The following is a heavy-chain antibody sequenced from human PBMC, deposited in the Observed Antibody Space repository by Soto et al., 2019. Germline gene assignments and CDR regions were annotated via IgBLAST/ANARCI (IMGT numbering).Heavy chain of an antibody. Sequence: QVPLVQSGAEVKKPGASVKVSCKASGYTFTSYYVHWVRQAPGQGLEWMGIINPSGDSTTYPQKFQGRVTMTRDTSTSTVYMELSSLRSEDTAVFYCARGVEVGSGWSNYFDYWGQGTLVTVSS. CDR3: ARGVEVGSGWSNYFDY. V-gene: IGHV1-46*01. CDR1: GYTFTSYY. J-gene: IGHJ4*02. D-gene: IGHD6-19*01. CDR2: INPSGDST.